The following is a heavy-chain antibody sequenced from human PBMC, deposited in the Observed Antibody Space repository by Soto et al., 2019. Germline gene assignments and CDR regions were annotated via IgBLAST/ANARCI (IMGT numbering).Heavy chain of an antibody. CDR1: GYTFTSYD. J-gene: IGHJ6*02. Sequence: ASVKGSCKASGYTFTSYDINWVRQATGQGLEWMGWMDPKSGNTGYVQKFQGRVTMTRNTSISTAYMELSSLRSEDTAAYYCARGAFSGHVWGQGTTVTVSS. CDR2: MDPKSGNT. CDR3: ARGAFSGHV. V-gene: IGHV1-8*01.